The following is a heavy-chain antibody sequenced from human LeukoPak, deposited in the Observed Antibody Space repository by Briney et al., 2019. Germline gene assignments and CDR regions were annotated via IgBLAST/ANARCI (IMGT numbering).Heavy chain of an antibody. Sequence: PSETLSLTCAVYGGSFSGYYWSWIRQPPGKGLEWIGYIYYSGSTNYNPSLKSRVTISVDTSKNQFSLKLSSVTAADTAVYYCARHRSPRRYCSSTSCYPTYYFDYWGQGTLVTVFS. CDR3: ARHRSPRRYCSSTSCYPTYYFDY. V-gene: IGHV4-59*08. J-gene: IGHJ4*02. D-gene: IGHD2-2*01. CDR2: IYYSGST. CDR1: GGSFSGYY.